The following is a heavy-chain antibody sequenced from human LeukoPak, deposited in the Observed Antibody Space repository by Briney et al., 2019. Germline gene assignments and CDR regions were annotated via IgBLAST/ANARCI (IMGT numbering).Heavy chain of an antibody. D-gene: IGHD3-3*01. CDR1: GGSVSSGSYY. Sequence: PSETLSLTCAVSGGSVSSGSYYWSRIRQPPGKGLEWIGYIYYSGSTYYNPSLKSRVTISVDTSRNQFSLKLNSVTAADTAVYYCAREGVVTYFDYWGQGTLVTVSS. J-gene: IGHJ4*02. CDR2: IYYSGST. CDR3: AREGVVTYFDY. V-gene: IGHV4-30-4*01.